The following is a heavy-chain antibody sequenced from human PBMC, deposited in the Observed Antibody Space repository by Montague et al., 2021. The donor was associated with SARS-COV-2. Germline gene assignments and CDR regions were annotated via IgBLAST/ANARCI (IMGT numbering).Heavy chain of an antibody. V-gene: IGHV2-70*01. J-gene: IGHJ6*02. CDR2: IDWDDDK. CDR1: GFSLSTSGMC. CDR3: ARMPIAAAGTPGDYYYYGMDV. D-gene: IGHD6-13*01. Sequence: PALVKPTQTLTLTCTFSGFSLSTSGMCVSWIRQPPGKALEWLALIDWDDDKYYSTSLKTRLTISKDTSKNQVVLTMTNMDPVDTATYYCARMPIAAAGTPGDYYYYGMDVWGQGTTVTVSS.